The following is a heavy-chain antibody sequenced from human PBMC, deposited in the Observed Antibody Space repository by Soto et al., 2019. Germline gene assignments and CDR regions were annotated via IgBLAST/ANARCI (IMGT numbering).Heavy chain of an antibody. D-gene: IGHD1-26*01. CDR3: ARSSSVGATGLDI. CDR1: GGTFSSYA. CDR2: IIPIFGTA. J-gene: IGHJ3*02. V-gene: IGHV1-69*13. Sequence: VASVKVSCKASGGTFSSYAISWVRQAPGQGLEWMGGIIPIFGTANYAQKFQGRVTITADESTSTAYMELSSLRSEDTAVYYCARSSSVGATGLDIWGQGTMVTVSS.